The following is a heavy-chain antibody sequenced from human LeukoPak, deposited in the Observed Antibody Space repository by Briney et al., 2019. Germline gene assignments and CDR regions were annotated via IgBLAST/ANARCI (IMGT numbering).Heavy chain of an antibody. CDR1: GGSISSGSYY. D-gene: IGHD6-6*01. Sequence: SETLSLTCTVSGGSISSGSYYWSWIRQPAGKGLEWIGRIYTSGSTNYNPSLKSRVTISVDTSKNQFSLKLSSVTAADTAVYYCARERYSSSADFDYWGQGTLVTVSS. CDR3: ARERYSSSADFDY. V-gene: IGHV4-61*02. CDR2: IYTSGST. J-gene: IGHJ4*02.